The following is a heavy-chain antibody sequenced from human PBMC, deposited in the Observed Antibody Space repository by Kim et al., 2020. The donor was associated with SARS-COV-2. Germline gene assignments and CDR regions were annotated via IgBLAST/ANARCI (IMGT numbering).Heavy chain of an antibody. J-gene: IGHJ5*02. V-gene: IGHV1-3*01. Sequence: ASVKVSCKASGYTFTHYAIHWVRQAPGQRLEWMGWINAGNGNTKYSQNFQGSITITSDTSATTAYMELSSLRSEDTAVYYCARSNSGRNWHNWFDPWGQGTLVTVSS. CDR3: ARSNSGRNWHNWFDP. CDR2: INAGNGNT. CDR1: GYTFTHYA. D-gene: IGHD1-1*01.